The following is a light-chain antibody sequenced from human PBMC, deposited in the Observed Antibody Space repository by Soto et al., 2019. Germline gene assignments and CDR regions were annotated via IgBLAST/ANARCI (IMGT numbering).Light chain of an antibody. CDR3: QQSFT. V-gene: IGKV1-5*03. Sequence: DIQMTQSPSTLSASVGDRVTITCRASQSNSSWLAWYQQKPGKAPKLLIYKASSLESGVPSRFSGSGSGTEFTRTISSLQPDDFATYYCQQSFTFGPGTKVDIK. CDR1: QSNSSW. CDR2: KAS. J-gene: IGKJ3*01.